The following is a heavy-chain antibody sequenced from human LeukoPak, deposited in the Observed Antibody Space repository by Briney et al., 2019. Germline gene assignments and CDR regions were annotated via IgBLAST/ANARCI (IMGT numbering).Heavy chain of an antibody. CDR1: GFTFSSYW. CDR2: IKQDGSVK. D-gene: IGHD2-8*01. J-gene: IGHJ4*02. V-gene: IGHV3-7*01. Sequence: GGSLRLSCAASGFTFSSYWMTWVRQAPGKGLEWVANIKQDGSVKQYVGSVKGRFTISRDNAKNSLYLEMNSLRAEDTAVYYCARDTNGWNDYWGQGTLVTVSS. CDR3: ARDTNGWNDY.